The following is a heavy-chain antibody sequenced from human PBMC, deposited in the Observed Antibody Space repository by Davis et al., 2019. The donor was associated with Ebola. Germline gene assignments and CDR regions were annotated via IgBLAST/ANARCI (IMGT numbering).Heavy chain of an antibody. CDR2: ISAYNGNT. CDR3: ARDSDYDYIWGSYRYPYDY. Sequence: AASVKVSCKASGGTFSSYAISWVRQAPGQGLEWMGWISAYNGNTNYAQKLQGRVTMTTDTSTSTAYMELRSLRSDDTAVYYCARDSDYDYIWGSYRYPYDYWGQGTLVTVSS. D-gene: IGHD3-16*02. V-gene: IGHV1-18*01. J-gene: IGHJ4*02. CDR1: GGTFSSYA.